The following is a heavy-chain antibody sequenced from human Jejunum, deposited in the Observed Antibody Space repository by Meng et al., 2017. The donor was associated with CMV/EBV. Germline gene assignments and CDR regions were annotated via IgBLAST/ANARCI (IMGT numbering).Heavy chain of an antibody. CDR2: ISSASSSM. V-gene: IGHV3-21*01. J-gene: IGHJ4*02. Sequence: WVRQAPGKGLEWVSSISSASSSMYYADSVKGRFTISRDNAKNSLYLQMNSLRAEDTAVYYCARFGTMIVVEDVDYFDYWGQGTVVTVSS. CDR3: ARFGTMIVVEDVDYFDY. D-gene: IGHD3-22*01.